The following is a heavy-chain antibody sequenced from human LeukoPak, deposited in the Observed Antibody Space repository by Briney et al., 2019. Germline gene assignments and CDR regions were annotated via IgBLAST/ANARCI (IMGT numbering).Heavy chain of an antibody. Sequence: PSETLSLTCTVSGGSISSYYWSWIRQPPGKGLEWIGYIYYSGSTNYNPSLKSRVTISVDTSKNQFSLKLSSVTAADTAVYYCARSPTPGELVSYNWFDPWGQGTLVTVSS. CDR2: IYYSGST. D-gene: IGHD6-13*01. CDR3: ARSPTPGELVSYNWFDP. J-gene: IGHJ5*02. CDR1: GGSISSYY. V-gene: IGHV4-59*01.